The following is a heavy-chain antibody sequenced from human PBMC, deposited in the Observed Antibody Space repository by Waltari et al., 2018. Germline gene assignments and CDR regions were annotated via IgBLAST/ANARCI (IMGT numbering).Heavy chain of an antibody. CDR2: IYSGGIT. CDR1: GFNVTTPS. V-gene: IGHV3-53*01. CDR3: ARAESGGMFDYYYGMDV. D-gene: IGHD2-15*01. J-gene: IGHJ6*02. Sequence: ELQLVESGGGLIQPGGSLGLSCAAPGFNVTTPSMSWVRQALGKGLEWISVIYSGGITYYADSVKGRFTISRDSYRNTLSLQMISLRAEDTAVYYCARAESGGMFDYYYGMDVWGQGTTVTVSS.